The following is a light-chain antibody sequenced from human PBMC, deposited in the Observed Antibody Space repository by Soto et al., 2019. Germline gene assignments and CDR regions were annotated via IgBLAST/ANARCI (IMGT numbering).Light chain of an antibody. CDR1: SSDVGAYNS. CDR2: EVT. Sequence: QSVLAQPASVSGSPGQSVTISCTGTSSDVGAYNSVSWYQQHPDKAPQLMIYEVTDRPSGVSNRFSGSKSGNTASLTISGLQAEDEAEYYCSSYTNINTRACVFGTGTKVTVL. J-gene: IGLJ1*01. V-gene: IGLV2-14*01. CDR3: SSYTNINTRACV.